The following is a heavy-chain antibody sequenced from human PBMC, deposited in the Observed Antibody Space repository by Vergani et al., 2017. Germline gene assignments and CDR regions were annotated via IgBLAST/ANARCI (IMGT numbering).Heavy chain of an antibody. J-gene: IGHJ4*02. D-gene: IGHD2-2*02. CDR3: ATIGYRRWGYYFDY. CDR2: ICHTEDT. V-gene: IGHV4-4*02. CDR1: GDSISSNNC. Sequence: QVQLQESGPGLVKPSETLSLTCAVSGDSISSNNCWTWVRQPPGKGLEWIGEICHTEDTKYSPSLKSRVTVSVDESRNLFSLRLNSVTAADTAVYYCATIGYRRWGYYFDYWVQGILVTVSS.